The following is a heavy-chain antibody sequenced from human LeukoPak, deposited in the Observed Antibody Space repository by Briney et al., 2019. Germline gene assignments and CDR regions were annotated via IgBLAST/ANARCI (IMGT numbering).Heavy chain of an antibody. CDR3: ARLMYSSGWLDY. CDR2: ISSSSSYI. V-gene: IGHV3-21*01. J-gene: IGHJ4*02. CDR1: GFTFSSYS. Sequence: GGSLRLSCAASGFTFSSYSMNWVRQAPGKGLEWVSSISSSSSYIYYADSVKGRFTISRDNAKNSLYLQMNSLRAEDTAVYYCARLMYSSGWLDYWGQGTLVTVSS. D-gene: IGHD6-19*01.